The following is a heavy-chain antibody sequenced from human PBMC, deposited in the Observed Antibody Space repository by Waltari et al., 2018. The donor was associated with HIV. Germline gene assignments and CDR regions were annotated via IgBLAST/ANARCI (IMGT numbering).Heavy chain of an antibody. J-gene: IGHJ6*02. V-gene: IGHV4-31*03. Sequence: QVQLQESGPGLVKPSQTLSLTCTVSGGSISSGGYYWSWIRQHPGKGLEWIGYIYYSGSTYYNPSLKSRVTISVDTSKNQFSLKLSSVTAADTAVYYCARIINDFWSGYYIPDYYYYGMDVWGQGTTVTVSS. CDR3: ARIINDFWSGYYIPDYYYYGMDV. CDR1: GGSISSGGYY. CDR2: IYYSGST. D-gene: IGHD3-3*01.